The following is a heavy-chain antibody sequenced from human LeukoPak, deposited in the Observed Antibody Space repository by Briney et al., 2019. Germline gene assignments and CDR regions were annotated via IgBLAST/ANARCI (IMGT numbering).Heavy chain of an antibody. CDR1: GYTFTSYG. J-gene: IGHJ3*02. Sequence: ASVKVSCKASGYTFTSYGISWVRQAPGQGLEWMGWISAYNGNTNYAQKLQGRVTMTTDTSTSTAYMELRSLRSDDTAVYYCAREQGGLLLPWRPGGVDAFDIWGQGTMVPVS. CDR3: AREQGGLLLPWRPGGVDAFDI. D-gene: IGHD2-15*01. CDR2: ISAYNGNT. V-gene: IGHV1-18*04.